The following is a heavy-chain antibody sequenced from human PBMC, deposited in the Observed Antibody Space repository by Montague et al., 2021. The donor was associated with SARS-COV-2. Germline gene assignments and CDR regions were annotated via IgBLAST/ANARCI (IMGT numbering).Heavy chain of an antibody. D-gene: IGHD4-23*01. V-gene: IGHV4-34*01. Sequence: SETLSLTCAVYGGSFSGYYWTWIRQSPGKGLEWIAEINHSGTTNYNFNPSLRSRVTISVDTSKSQFSLKLSSVTAADTGFYYCARWDPQTLTLIGLRGKSASDYWGRETLVTVSA. CDR3: ARWDPQTLTLIGLRGKSASDY. CDR1: GGSFSGYY. CDR2: INHSGTT. J-gene: IGHJ4*02.